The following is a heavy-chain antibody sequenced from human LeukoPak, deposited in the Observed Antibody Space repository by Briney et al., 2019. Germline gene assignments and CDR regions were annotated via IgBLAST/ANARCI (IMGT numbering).Heavy chain of an antibody. V-gene: IGHV5-51*01. CDR1: GYSFTSYW. CDR3: ARQAVSYFDY. CDR2: IYPGDSDT. D-gene: IGHD3-16*02. Sequence: GESLKISCKGSGYSFTSYWIGCVRQMPGKGLEWMGIIYPGDSDTRYSPSFQGQATISADKSSSTAYLQWSSLKASDTAMYYCARQAVSYFDYWGQGTLVTVSS. J-gene: IGHJ4*02.